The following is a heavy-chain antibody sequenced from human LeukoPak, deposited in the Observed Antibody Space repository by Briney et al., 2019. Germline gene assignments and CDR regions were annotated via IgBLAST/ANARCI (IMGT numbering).Heavy chain of an antibody. V-gene: IGHV3-21*01. CDR2: ISSSSRFI. Sequence: GGSLRLSCTASGFTFGDYAMAWVRQAPGKGLEWVSSISSSSRFIYYADSMKGRVTISRDTAKNSLYLQMHSLRAEDTAVYYCAREHHAPVQRYYSDSTSYSAFDVWGQGTMVTVSS. J-gene: IGHJ3*01. D-gene: IGHD3-22*01. CDR1: GFTFGDYA. CDR3: AREHHAPVQRYYSDSTSYSAFDV.